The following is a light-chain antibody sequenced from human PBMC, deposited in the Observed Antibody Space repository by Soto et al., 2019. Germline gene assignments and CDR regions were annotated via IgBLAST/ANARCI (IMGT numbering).Light chain of an antibody. CDR2: VNT. V-gene: IGLV1-40*01. J-gene: IGLJ2*01. CDR1: SSNIGAGYE. CDR3: QSYDSSLSGHVV. Sequence: QSVLTQPPSVSGAPGQRVTISCTGSSSNIGAGYEVHWYQQLPGTAPKLLIYVNTNRPSGVPDRFSGSRSGTSASLAITGLQAEDEADYFCQSYDSSLSGHVVFGGGTKVTVL.